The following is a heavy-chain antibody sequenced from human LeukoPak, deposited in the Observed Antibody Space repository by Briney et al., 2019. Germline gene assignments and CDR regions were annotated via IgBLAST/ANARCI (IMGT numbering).Heavy chain of an antibody. CDR2: ISNDGTNK. CDR1: GFTFSRFG. V-gene: IGHV3-30*18. Sequence: GGSLRLSCAASGFTFSRFGMHWVRQAPGKGLEWVAVISNDGTNKYYADSVKGRFTISRDNSKNTLYLQMNSLRAEDTAVYYCAKDRGYCSGGSCPDYWGQGTLVTVSS. J-gene: IGHJ4*02. D-gene: IGHD2-15*01. CDR3: AKDRGYCSGGSCPDY.